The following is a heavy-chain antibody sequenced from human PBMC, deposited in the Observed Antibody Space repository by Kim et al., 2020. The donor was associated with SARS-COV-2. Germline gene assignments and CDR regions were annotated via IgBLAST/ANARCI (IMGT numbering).Heavy chain of an antibody. CDR1: GYSFTNYW. V-gene: IGHV5-51*01. CDR2: IYPDDSYT. J-gene: IGHJ3*02. CDR3: AKWKLGRFDAVDI. D-gene: IGHD7-27*01. Sequence: GESLKISCKGSGYSFTNYWIGWVRQMPGKGLEWMGIIYPDDSYTRYSPSFQGQVTISADKSISTAYLQWSSLQASDTAIYYCAKWKLGRFDAVDIWGQGTMVTVSS.